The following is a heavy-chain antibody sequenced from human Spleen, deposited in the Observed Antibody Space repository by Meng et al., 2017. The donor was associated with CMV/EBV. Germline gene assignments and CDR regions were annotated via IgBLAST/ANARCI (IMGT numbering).Heavy chain of an antibody. CDR1: GFTFSSYS. J-gene: IGHJ4*02. CDR3: AKDSREGIPNY. D-gene: IGHD2-2*01. V-gene: IGHV3-21*01. Sequence: GESLKISCAASGFTFSSYSMNWVRQAPGKGLEWVSSISSSSSYIYYADSVKGRFTISRDNAKNSLYLQMNSLRAEDTAVYYCAKDSREGIPNYWGQGTLVTVSS. CDR2: ISSSSSYI.